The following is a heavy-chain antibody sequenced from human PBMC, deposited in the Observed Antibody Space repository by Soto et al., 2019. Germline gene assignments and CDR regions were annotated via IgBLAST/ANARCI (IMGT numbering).Heavy chain of an antibody. J-gene: IGHJ4*02. CDR3: SPTCPEDWPLDY. CDR1: GFSLSTSGVG. D-gene: IGHD3-9*01. Sequence: QITLKESGPTLVRPTQTLTLTCAFSGFSLSTSGVGVGWIRQPPGKALEWLAVIYWDDSKHYSPSLSSRLTITKDSGNNQVVLTLTNMDPLDTGTHYCSPTCPEDWPLDYWGQGTLVTFSS. CDR2: IYWDDSK. V-gene: IGHV2-5*02.